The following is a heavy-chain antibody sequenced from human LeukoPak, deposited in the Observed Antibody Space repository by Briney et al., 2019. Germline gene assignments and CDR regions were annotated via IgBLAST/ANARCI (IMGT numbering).Heavy chain of an antibody. CDR1: GDSISSYY. V-gene: IGHV4-59*08. CDR3: ARQISGYSSSWYPNWFDP. J-gene: IGHJ5*02. D-gene: IGHD6-13*01. Sequence: SETLSLTCTVSGDSISSYYWSWIRQPPGKGLQWIGCIYHTGSTNYNPSLKSRVTISVDTSKNQFSLKLSSVTAADTAVYYCARQISGYSSSWYPNWFDPWGQGTLVTVSS. CDR2: IYHTGST.